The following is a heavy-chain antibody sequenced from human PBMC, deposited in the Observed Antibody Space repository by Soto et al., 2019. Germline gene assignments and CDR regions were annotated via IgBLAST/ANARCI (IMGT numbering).Heavy chain of an antibody. J-gene: IGHJ5*02. CDR3: AGDRGGSPRGAWFDP. CDR2: TYYRSKRYN. V-gene: IGHV6-1*01. CDR1: GDSVSSNSVA. Sequence: PSQTLSLTCAISGDSVSSNSVAWNWIRQSPSRGLEWLGRTYYRSKRYNDYAVSVKSRITINPDTSKNQFSLQLNSVTPEDTAVYYCAGDRGGSPRGAWFDPWGQGTLVTVSS. D-gene: IGHD1-26*01.